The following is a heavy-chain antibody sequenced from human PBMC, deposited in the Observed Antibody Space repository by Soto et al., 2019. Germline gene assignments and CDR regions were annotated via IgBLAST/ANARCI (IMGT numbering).Heavy chain of an antibody. CDR3: ARHEINASNLDY. CDR2: IDWDDDK. D-gene: IGHD2-8*01. CDR1: GFSLSTSGMC. Sequence: ETGPALMNPTQTLTQNCTFPGFSLSTSGMCVSWIRQPPGKALEWLALIDWDDDKYYSTSLKTRLTISKDTSKNQVVLTMTNMDPVDTATYYCARHEINASNLDYWGQGTLVTVSS. V-gene: IGHV2-70*01. J-gene: IGHJ4*02.